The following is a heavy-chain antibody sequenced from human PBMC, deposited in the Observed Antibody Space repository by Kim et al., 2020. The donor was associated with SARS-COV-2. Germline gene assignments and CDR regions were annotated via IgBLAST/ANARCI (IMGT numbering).Heavy chain of an antibody. CDR1: GFTFSSYA. V-gene: IGHV3-23*01. Sequence: GGSLRLSCAASGFTFSSYAMSWVRQAPGKGLEWVSAISGSGGSTYYADSVKGRFTISRDNSKNTLYLQMNSLRAEDTAVYYCAKVGHDYGDYVPLYYFDYWGQGTLVTVSS. J-gene: IGHJ4*02. D-gene: IGHD4-17*01. CDR2: ISGSGGST. CDR3: AKVGHDYGDYVPLYYFDY.